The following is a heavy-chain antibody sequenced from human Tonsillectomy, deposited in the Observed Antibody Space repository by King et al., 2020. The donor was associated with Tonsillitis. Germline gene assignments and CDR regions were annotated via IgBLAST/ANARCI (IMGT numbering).Heavy chain of an antibody. D-gene: IGHD6-13*01. V-gene: IGHV4-61*01. Sequence: QLQMQESGPGLVKPSETLSLTCTVSGGSVSSGSYYWSWIRQPPGRGLEWSGYIYYSGRTNYNPSLKSRVTISVDTSKNKFSLKLSSVTAADTAVYYCAREIAAAGTDAFYIWGQGTMVTVSS. CDR1: GGSVSSGSYY. CDR3: AREIAAAGTDAFYI. J-gene: IGHJ3*02. CDR2: IYYSGRT.